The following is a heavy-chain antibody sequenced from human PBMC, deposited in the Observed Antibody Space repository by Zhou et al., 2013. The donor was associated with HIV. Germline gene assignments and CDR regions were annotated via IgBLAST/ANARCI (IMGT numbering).Heavy chain of an antibody. CDR2: ISAYNGNR. V-gene: IGHV1-18*01. Sequence: QVQLVQSGAEVKKPGASVKVSCETSGYIFTNYGINWVRQAPGQGLEWMGWISAYNGNRHYAQKHQVRFTMTTDTSTSTAYMELSSLRSVDTAVYYCARGGHRRLYDSSGYYFEYWGQGTLVTVSS. CDR3: ARGGHRRLYDSSGYYFEY. J-gene: IGHJ4*02. CDR1: GYIFTNYG. D-gene: IGHD3-22*01.